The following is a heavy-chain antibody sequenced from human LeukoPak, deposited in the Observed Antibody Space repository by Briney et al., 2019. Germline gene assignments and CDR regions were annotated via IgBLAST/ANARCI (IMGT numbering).Heavy chain of an antibody. CDR1: GFTFSSYS. V-gene: IGHV3-30*04. J-gene: IGHJ4*02. CDR3: ARGYGSGSGGSSDY. D-gene: IGHD3-10*01. CDR2: ISFDGKKT. Sequence: PGGSLRLSCTASGFTFSSYSIHWVRQAPGKGLEWVALISFDGKKTDYADSVKGRFTFSRDNSKNTVSLQMSDLRAEDTAMYYCARGYGSGSGGSSDYWGQGTLVTVSS.